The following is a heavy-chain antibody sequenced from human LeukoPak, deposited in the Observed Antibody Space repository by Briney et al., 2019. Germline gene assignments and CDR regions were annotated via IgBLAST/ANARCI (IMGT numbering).Heavy chain of an antibody. D-gene: IGHD2-2*01. CDR2: IRYGGSDK. CDR1: RFTFSSYG. Sequence: QPGGSLRLSCAASRFTFSSYGMHWVRQAPGKGLQWVAFIRYGGSDKYYADSVKGRFTISRDNSRKMLYLQMYSLRPEDTAVYYCARGMGPYPDAFDIWGQGTQVTVSS. CDR3: ARGMGPYPDAFDI. J-gene: IGHJ3*02. V-gene: IGHV3-30*02.